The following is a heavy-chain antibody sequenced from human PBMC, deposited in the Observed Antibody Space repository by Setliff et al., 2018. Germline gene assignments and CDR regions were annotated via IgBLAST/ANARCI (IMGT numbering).Heavy chain of an antibody. D-gene: IGHD2-8*02. J-gene: IGHJ4*02. CDR1: GGSFSGYY. V-gene: IGHV4-34*01. CDR3: TVYNTGSSKDHY. Sequence: SETLSLTCAVYGGSFSGYYWSWIRQPPGKGLEWIGYIYYSGSTNYNPSLKSRVTISVDTSKNQFSLKLSSVTAADTALYYCTVYNTGSSKDHYWGQGTPVTVSS. CDR2: IYYSGST.